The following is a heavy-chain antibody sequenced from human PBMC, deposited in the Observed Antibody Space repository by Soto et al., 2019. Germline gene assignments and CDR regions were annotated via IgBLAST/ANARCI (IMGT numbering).Heavy chain of an antibody. V-gene: IGHV4-34*02. J-gene: IGHJ4*01. CDR2: IDHSGST. CDR3: ARRDTSGYYFAY. D-gene: IGHD3-22*01. CDR1: GGSFRGHY. Sequence: QVQLQQWGAGLLKPSETLSLRCAVYGGSFRGHYWSWIRQPPGKGLDWIGDIDHSGSTNYNPSLKSRVVISVDTSKNQFSLKVIPLTAADTAVYYCARRDTSGYYFAYWGHGNLVTVSS.